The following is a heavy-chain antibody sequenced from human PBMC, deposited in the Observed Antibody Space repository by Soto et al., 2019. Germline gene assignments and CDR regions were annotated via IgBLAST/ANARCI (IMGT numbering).Heavy chain of an antibody. J-gene: IGHJ6*03. V-gene: IGHV4-34*01. Sequence: QVQLQQWGAGLLKPSETLSLTCAVYGGSFSGYYWSWIRQPPEKGLEWIGEINHSGSTNYNPSLKGRVTISVYTSKDQFSLKLSSVTAADTAVYYCARCRSYYYYMDVWGKETTVTVSS. CDR3: ARCRSYYYYMDV. CDR1: GGSFSGYY. CDR2: INHSGST.